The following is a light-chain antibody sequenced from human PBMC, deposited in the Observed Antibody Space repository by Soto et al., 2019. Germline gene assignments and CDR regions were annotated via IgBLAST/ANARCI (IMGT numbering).Light chain of an antibody. Sequence: SYELPQPPSVSVSPGQTASITCSGDKLGDKYACWYQQKPGHSPVLVIYQNTKRPSGIPERFSGSNSGNTATLTISGTQAMDEADYYCQAWDSSIVFGGGTKLSVL. V-gene: IGLV3-1*01. J-gene: IGLJ2*01. CDR2: QNT. CDR1: KLGDKY. CDR3: QAWDSSIV.